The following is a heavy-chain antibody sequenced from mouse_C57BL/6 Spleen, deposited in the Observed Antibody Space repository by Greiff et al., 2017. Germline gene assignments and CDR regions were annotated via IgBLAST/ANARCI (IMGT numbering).Heavy chain of an antibody. CDR2: IDPSDSYT. J-gene: IGHJ2*01. V-gene: IGHV1-50*01. CDR3: AKRGSNYYFDY. D-gene: IGHD2-5*01. Sequence: QVQLQQSGAELVKPGASVKLSCKASGYTFTSYWMQWVKQRPGQGLELIGEIDPSDSYTNYNQKFKGKATLTVDTSSSSAYMQLSSLTSEAAAVYYCAKRGSNYYFDYWGQGTTRTVSS. CDR1: GYTFTSYW.